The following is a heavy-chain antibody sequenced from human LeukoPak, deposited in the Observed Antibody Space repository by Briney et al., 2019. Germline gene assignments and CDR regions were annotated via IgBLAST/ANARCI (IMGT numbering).Heavy chain of an antibody. V-gene: IGHV3-74*01. CDR1: GFTFSSYW. CDR2: INSDGSST. J-gene: IGHJ3*02. D-gene: IGHD1-26*01. Sequence: GGSLRLSCAASGFTFSSYWMHWVRQVPGKGLVWVSRINSDGSSTSYADPVKGRFTISRDNAKNTLYLQMNSLRAEDTAVYYCARDGSIIAFDMWGQGTMVTVSS. CDR3: ARDGSIIAFDM.